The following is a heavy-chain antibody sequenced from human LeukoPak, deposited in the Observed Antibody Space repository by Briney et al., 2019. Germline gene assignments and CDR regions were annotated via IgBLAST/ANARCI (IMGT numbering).Heavy chain of an antibody. V-gene: IGHV3-23*01. Sequence: PGGSLRLSCAASGFTFSNYAMSWVRQAPGKGLEWVSAISGSGTNTFYADSVKGRFTISRDNSKNTLYLQMNSLRAEDTAVYYCARGGGYYYDSSGYYFGGPVDYWGQGTLVTVSS. CDR3: ARGGGYYYDSSGYYFGGPVDY. D-gene: IGHD3-22*01. CDR2: ISGSGTNT. CDR1: GFTFSNYA. J-gene: IGHJ4*02.